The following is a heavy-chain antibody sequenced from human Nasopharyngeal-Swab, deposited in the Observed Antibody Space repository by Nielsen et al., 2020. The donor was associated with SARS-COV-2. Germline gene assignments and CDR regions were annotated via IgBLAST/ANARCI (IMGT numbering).Heavy chain of an antibody. CDR2: INAGNGNT. D-gene: IGHD4-17*01. Sequence: ASVKVSCKASGYTFTSYDINWVRQAPGQRLEWMGWINAGNGNTKYSQKFQGRVTITRDTSASTAYMELSSLRSEDTAVYYCATPMTTVTSFDYWGQGTLVTVSS. J-gene: IGHJ4*02. CDR3: ATPMTTVTSFDY. V-gene: IGHV1-3*01. CDR1: GYTFTSYD.